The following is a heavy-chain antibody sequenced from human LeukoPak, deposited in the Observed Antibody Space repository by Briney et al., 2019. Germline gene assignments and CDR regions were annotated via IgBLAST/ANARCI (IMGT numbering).Heavy chain of an antibody. CDR3: ARSELLWFGGVNSGFDY. V-gene: IGHV4-59*01. CDR1: GFTFDSYS. CDR2: IYYSGST. J-gene: IGHJ4*02. D-gene: IGHD3-10*01. Sequence: GSLRLSCAASGFTFDSYSMSWIRQPPGKGLEWIGYIYYSGSTNYNPSLKSRVTISLDTSKNQFSLKLSSVTAADTAVYYCARSELLWFGGVNSGFDYWGQGTLVTVSS.